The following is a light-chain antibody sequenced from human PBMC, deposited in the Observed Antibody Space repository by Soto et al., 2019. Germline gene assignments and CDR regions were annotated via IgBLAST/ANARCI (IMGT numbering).Light chain of an antibody. CDR2: WAS. J-gene: IGKJ3*01. Sequence: DIVMAQSPDSLAVSLGERATVNWKSSQNILYRSNNKNYLAWYQQKAGQPPKLLINWASTRESGVPDRISGSGSGTDFTLTISSLQAEDVAVYYCQQYYRTPLTFGPGTKIDIK. CDR3: QQYYRTPLT. V-gene: IGKV4-1*01. CDR1: QNILYRSNNKNY.